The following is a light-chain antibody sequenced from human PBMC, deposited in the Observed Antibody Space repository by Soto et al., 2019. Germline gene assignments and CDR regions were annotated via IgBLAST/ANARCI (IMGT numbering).Light chain of an antibody. Sequence: DIQLTQSPSFLSASVGDRVTITCRASQGISSYLAWYQQKPGKAPKLMIYAASPLQSGVPSRFSGSGSGTEFTLTSSSLQPEAFATYYCQQLNSYPLTFGPGTKVDIK. CDR2: AAS. CDR3: QQLNSYPLT. V-gene: IGKV1-9*01. J-gene: IGKJ3*01. CDR1: QGISSY.